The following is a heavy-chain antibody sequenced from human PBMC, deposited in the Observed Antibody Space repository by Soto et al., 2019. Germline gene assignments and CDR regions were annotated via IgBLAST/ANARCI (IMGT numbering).Heavy chain of an antibody. Sequence: QVQLLQSGAEVKKPGSSVKVSCKASGGTFSSYAISWVRQAPGQGLEWMGGVIPIFGTANYAQKMQGRVTITEDESTSAAYVELSRLCAEDTAVYYCARDKATVRGGFDYWGQGTLVTVSS. CDR2: VIPIFGTA. CDR3: ARDKATVRGGFDY. D-gene: IGHD4-17*01. V-gene: IGHV1-69*01. CDR1: GGTFSSYA. J-gene: IGHJ4*02.